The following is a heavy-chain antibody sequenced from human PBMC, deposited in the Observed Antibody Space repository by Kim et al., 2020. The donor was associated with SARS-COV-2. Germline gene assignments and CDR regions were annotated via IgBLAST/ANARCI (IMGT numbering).Heavy chain of an antibody. CDR2: IYYSGST. J-gene: IGHJ6*02. CDR3: ARSRATRAVYYYYGMDV. D-gene: IGHD1-26*01. CDR1: GGSISSSSYY. V-gene: IGHV4-39*01. Sequence: SETLSLTCTVSGGSISSSSYYWGWIRQPPGKGLEWIGSIYYSGSTYYNPSLKSRVTISVDTSKNQFSLKLSSVTAADTAVYYCARSRATRAVYYYYGMDVWGQGTTVTVSS.